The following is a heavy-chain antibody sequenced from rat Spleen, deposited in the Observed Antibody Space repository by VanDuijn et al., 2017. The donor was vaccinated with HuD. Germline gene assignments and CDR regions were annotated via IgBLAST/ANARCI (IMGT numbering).Heavy chain of an antibody. CDR1: GFTFSNYD. J-gene: IGHJ3*01. V-gene: IGHV5-7*01. CDR3: TTGGSY. CDR2: ISYDGSST. D-gene: IGHD1-11*01. Sequence: EVQLVESGGGLVQPGRSLKLSCAASGFTFSNYDMAWVRQAPKKGLEWVATISYDGSSTNYRDSVKGRFTISRDNAKSTLYLQMDSLRSEDTATYYCTTGGSYWGQGTLVTVSS.